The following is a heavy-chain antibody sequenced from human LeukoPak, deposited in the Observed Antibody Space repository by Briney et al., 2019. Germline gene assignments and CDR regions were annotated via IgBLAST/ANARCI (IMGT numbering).Heavy chain of an antibody. CDR2: IYPGGFDS. J-gene: IGHJ4*02. CDR3: ARLGYCSGTSCYGVDY. D-gene: IGHD2-2*01. V-gene: IGHV5-51*01. CDR1: GYIFSSYW. Sequence: HGESLKISCNGSGYIFSSYWIAWVRQMPGKGLEWMGIIYPGGFDSRYSPPFQGQVTISADKSITTAYLQWSSLKASDTAMYYCARLGYCSGTSCYGVDYWGQGTLVTVSS.